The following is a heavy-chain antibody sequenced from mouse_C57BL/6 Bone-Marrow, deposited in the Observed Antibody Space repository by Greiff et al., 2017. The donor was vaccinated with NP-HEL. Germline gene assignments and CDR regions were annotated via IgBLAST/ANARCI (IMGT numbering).Heavy chain of an antibody. CDR1: GYSFTGYF. CDR3: ARWEIYYYGSSPHYYAMDY. D-gene: IGHD1-1*01. V-gene: IGHV1-20*01. CDR2: INPYNGDT. J-gene: IGHJ4*01. Sequence: VQLQQSGPELVKPGDSVKISCKASGYSFTGYFMNWVMQSHGKSLEWIGRINPYNGDTFYNQKFKGKPTLTVDKSSSTAHMELRSLTSEDSAVYYCARWEIYYYGSSPHYYAMDYWGQGTSVTVSS.